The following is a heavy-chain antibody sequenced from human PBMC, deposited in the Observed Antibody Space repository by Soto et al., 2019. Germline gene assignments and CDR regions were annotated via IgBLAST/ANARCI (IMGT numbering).Heavy chain of an antibody. D-gene: IGHD5-18*01. CDR2: IYYSGST. CDR3: ARHDRGYSCGSYYFDY. V-gene: IGHV4-59*08. CDR1: GGSISSYY. J-gene: IGHJ4*03. Sequence: SETLSLTCTVSGGSISSYYWSWIRQPPGKGLEWIGYIYYSGSTNYNPSLKSRVTISVHTSKNQFSLKLSSVTAADTAVYYCARHDRGYSCGSYYFDYWGQGTTVTVSS.